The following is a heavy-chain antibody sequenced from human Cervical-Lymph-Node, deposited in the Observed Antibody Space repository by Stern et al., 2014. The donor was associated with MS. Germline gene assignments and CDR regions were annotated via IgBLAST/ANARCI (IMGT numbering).Heavy chain of an antibody. Sequence: MQLVESGAEVKKPGSSVKVSCKASGGTFSSYAISWVRQAPGQGLEWMGGIIPIFGTANYAQKFHGRVTLTADESTSTAYMELSSLRSEDTAVYYCASTGVGYSYGKYYFDYWGQGTLVTVSS. CDR1: GGTFSSYA. CDR3: ASTGVGYSYGKYYFDY. D-gene: IGHD5-18*01. V-gene: IGHV1-69*01. CDR2: IIPIFGTA. J-gene: IGHJ4*02.